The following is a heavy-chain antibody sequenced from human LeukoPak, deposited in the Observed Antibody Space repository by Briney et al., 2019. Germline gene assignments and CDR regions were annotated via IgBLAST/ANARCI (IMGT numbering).Heavy chain of an antibody. V-gene: IGHV4-34*01. J-gene: IGHJ4*02. Sequence: SETLSLTCAVYGGSFSDYYWSWIRHPPRKGLEWIGEINHSGSTNYNPSLQSRVTIAEGTPKKQFSLKLCSVTAADTAVYYCARAGYDSSGYSDYWGQGNLVTVSS. D-gene: IGHD3-22*01. CDR3: ARAGYDSSGYSDY. CDR2: INHSGST. CDR1: GGSFSDYY.